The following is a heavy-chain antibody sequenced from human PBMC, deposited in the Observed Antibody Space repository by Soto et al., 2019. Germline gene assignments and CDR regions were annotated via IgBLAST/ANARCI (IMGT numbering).Heavy chain of an antibody. J-gene: IGHJ4*02. D-gene: IGHD5-12*01. Sequence: EVQLLESGGGLVQPGGSLRLSCAASGFTFSSYAMSWVRQAPGKGLEWVSAISGSGGSTYYADSVKGRFTISRDNSKNTLYLQMNSLRAEDTAVYYCAKGVESSGYDSHCFDYWGQGTLVTVSS. CDR3: AKGVESSGYDSHCFDY. V-gene: IGHV3-23*01. CDR1: GFTFSSYA. CDR2: ISGSGGST.